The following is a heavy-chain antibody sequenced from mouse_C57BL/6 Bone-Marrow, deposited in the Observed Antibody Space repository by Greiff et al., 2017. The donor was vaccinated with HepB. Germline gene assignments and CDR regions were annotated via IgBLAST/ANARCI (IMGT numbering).Heavy chain of an antibody. CDR3: ARLYDGYSAWFAY. Sequence: EVKLEESGGGLVKPGGSLKLSCAASGFTFSDYGMHWVRQAPEKGLEWVAYISSGSSTIYYADTVKGRFTISRDNAKNTLFLQMTSLRSEDTAMYYCARLYDGYSAWFAYWGQGTLVTVSA. CDR2: ISSGSSTI. J-gene: IGHJ3*01. D-gene: IGHD2-3*01. V-gene: IGHV5-17*01. CDR1: GFTFSDYG.